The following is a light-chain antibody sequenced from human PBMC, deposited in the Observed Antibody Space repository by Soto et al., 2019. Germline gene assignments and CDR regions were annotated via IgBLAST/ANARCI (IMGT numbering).Light chain of an antibody. V-gene: IGLV2-23*01. J-gene: IGLJ1*01. Sequence: QCVLTQPASVSGAAGQSISISCTGTSSDVGSYNLVSWYQQHPGKAPKLMIYEGTKRPSGVSDRFSGSRSGNTASLTISGLQAEDEADYYCCSYASSSTYVFGTGTKVTVL. CDR2: EGT. CDR1: SSDVGSYNL. CDR3: CSYASSSTYV.